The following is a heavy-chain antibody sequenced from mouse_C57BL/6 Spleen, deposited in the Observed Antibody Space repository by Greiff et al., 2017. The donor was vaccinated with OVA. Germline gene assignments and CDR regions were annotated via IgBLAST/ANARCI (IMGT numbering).Heavy chain of an antibody. CDR2: IYPGDGDT. J-gene: IGHJ3*01. CDR1: GYAFSSSW. CDR3: ARWGLLKAY. Sequence: VQLQQSGPELVKPGASVTISCKASGYAFSSSWMNWVKQRPGKGLEWIGRIYPGDGDTNYNGKFKGKATLTADKSSSTAYMQLSSLTSEDSAVYCCARWGLLKAYWGQGTLVTVSA. V-gene: IGHV1-82*01. D-gene: IGHD1-3*01.